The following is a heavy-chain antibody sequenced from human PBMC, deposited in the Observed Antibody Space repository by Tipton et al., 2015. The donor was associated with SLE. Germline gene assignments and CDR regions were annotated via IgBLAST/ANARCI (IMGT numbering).Heavy chain of an antibody. D-gene: IGHD3-22*01. CDR3: ARVSRGYDSFGAFDI. CDR1: GFTFSSYW. CDR2: INSDGSST. V-gene: IGHV3-74*01. J-gene: IGHJ3*02. Sequence: SLRLSCAASGFTFSSYWMHWVRQAPGKGLVWVSRINSDGSSTSYADSVKGRFTISRDNAKNTLYLQMNSLRAEDTAVYYCARVSRGYDSFGAFDIWGQGTMVTVSS.